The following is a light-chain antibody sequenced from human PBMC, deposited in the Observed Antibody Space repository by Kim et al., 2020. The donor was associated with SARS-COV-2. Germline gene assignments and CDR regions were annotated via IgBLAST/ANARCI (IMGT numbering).Light chain of an antibody. CDR2: RDT. V-gene: IGLV3-9*01. Sequence: SYELTQPLSVSVALGQTARITCGGNNIVTINVHWYQQKPGQAPVLVMYRDTNRPSGIPERFSSSNTGNTATLTISRAQAGDEADYYCQVWDSSTWVFGGGTQLTVL. CDR1: NIVTIN. J-gene: IGLJ3*02. CDR3: QVWDSSTWV.